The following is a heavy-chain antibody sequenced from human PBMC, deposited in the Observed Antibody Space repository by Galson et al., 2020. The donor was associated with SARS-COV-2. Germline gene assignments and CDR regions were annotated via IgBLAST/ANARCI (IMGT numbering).Heavy chain of an antibody. CDR1: GFTFTDYY. CDR2: INPYSGDT. CDR3: ASSDYGVS. J-gene: IGHJ1*01. D-gene: IGHD4-17*01. Sequence: ASVKVSCKASGFTFTDYYMNWVRQAPGQGLEWVGWINPYSGDTDQAQNFQGRVTMTSDTTINTAYMELSSLRSDDTAIYYCASSDYGVSWGQGTLITVSS. V-gene: IGHV1-2*02.